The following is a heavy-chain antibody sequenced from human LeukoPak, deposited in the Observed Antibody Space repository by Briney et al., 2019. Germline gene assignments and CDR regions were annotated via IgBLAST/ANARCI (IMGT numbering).Heavy chain of an antibody. D-gene: IGHD2-2*02. CDR3: ARDRGCSSTSCYTGPNWFDP. CDR1: GFTFSSYS. Sequence: AGGSLRLSCAASGFTFSSYSMNWVRQAPGKGLEWVSSISSSSYVYYADSVKGRFTISRDNAKNSLYLQMNSLRAEDTAVYYCARDRGCSSTSCYTGPNWFDPWGQGTLVTVSS. J-gene: IGHJ5*02. V-gene: IGHV3-21*01. CDR2: ISSSSYV.